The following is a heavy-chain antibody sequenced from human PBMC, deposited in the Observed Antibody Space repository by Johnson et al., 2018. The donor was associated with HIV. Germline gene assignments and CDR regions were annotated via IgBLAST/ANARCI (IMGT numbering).Heavy chain of an antibody. Sequence: VQLVESGGGLVQPGGSLRLSCAASGFTFSSYWMHWVRQAPGKGLVWVSRINSDGSSTICADSVKGRFTISRDNAKNTLYLQMNSLTIEDTAVFYCAKTRMGGILDAFDLWGQGTMVIVS. CDR3: AKTRMGGILDAFDL. J-gene: IGHJ3*01. V-gene: IGHV3-74*02. D-gene: IGHD3-10*01. CDR2: INSDGSST. CDR1: GFTFSSYW.